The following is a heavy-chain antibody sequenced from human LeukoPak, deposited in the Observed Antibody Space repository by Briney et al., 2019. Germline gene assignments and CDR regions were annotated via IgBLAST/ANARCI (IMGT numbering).Heavy chain of an antibody. CDR1: GGSISSGGYS. D-gene: IGHD3-3*01. CDR3: ATRHHDFWSGYYLDY. V-gene: IGHV4-30-2*01. CDR2: IYHSGST. J-gene: IGHJ4*02. Sequence: SQTLSLTCAVSGGSISSGGYSWSWIRQPPGKGLDWIVYIYHSGSTYYNPSLKSRVTISVDRSKNQFSLKLSSVTAADTAVYYCATRHHDFWSGYYLDYWGQGTLVTVSS.